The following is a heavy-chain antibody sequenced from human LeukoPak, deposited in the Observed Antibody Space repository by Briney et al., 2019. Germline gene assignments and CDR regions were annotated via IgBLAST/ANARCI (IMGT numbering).Heavy chain of an antibody. Sequence: ASVKVSCKASGYTFTSYGISWVRQAPGQGLEWMGWISAYNGNTNYAQKLQGRVTMTTDTSTSTPYMELRSLTADDTAVYYCARSSTVVTPMDYWGQGTLVTVSS. CDR1: GYTFTSYG. CDR2: ISAYNGNT. V-gene: IGHV1-18*01. D-gene: IGHD4-23*01. J-gene: IGHJ4*02. CDR3: ARSSTVVTPMDY.